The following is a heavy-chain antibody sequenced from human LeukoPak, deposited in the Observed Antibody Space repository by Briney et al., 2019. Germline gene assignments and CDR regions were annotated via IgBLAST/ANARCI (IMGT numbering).Heavy chain of an antibody. V-gene: IGHV4-30-4*08. CDR3: ARGGYSGYQSQQTDY. CDR2: IYYSGGT. J-gene: IGHJ4*02. D-gene: IGHD5-12*01. CDR1: GGSISSYY. Sequence: SETLSLTCTVSGGSISSYYWSWIRQPPGKGLEWIGYIYYSGGTYYNPSLKSRVTISVDTSKNQFSLKLSSVTAADTAVYYCARGGYSGYQSQQTDYWGQGTLVTVSS.